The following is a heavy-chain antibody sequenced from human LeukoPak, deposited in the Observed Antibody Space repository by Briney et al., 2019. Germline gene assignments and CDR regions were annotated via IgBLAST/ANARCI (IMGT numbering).Heavy chain of an antibody. Sequence: ASVKVSCKAYVYTFTGYHIHWVRQAPGQGLEWMGRINPYSGDTNFAQKFQGRVTMTRDTSITTAYMDLSSLTPDDTAVYFCARDQGSLTRSWYTGYWGQGTQVTVSS. V-gene: IGHV1-2*06. CDR2: INPYSGDT. CDR3: ARDQGSLTRSWYTGY. CDR1: VYTFTGYH. J-gene: IGHJ4*02. D-gene: IGHD6-13*01.